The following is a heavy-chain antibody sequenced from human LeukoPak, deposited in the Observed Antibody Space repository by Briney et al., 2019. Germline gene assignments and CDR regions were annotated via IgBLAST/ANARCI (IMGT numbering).Heavy chain of an antibody. CDR3: AKELYNYGDYGAEGLDV. J-gene: IGHJ6*02. D-gene: IGHD4-17*01. CDR2: ISYDGSSE. Sequence: GGSLRLSCAVSGFTFGNYGMHWVRQAPGKGLEWVALISYDGSSEYYAGSVRGRFTISRDNSKITVYLQMNSLKAEDTAVYYCAKELYNYGDYGAEGLDVGGQGTTVTVS. V-gene: IGHV3-30*18. CDR1: GFTFGNYG.